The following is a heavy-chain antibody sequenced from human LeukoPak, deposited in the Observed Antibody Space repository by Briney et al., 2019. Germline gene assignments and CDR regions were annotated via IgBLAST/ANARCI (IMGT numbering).Heavy chain of an antibody. CDR3: ARVRYDSSGYYSGWFDP. CDR1: GGSFSGYY. D-gene: IGHD3-22*01. V-gene: IGHV4-34*01. CDR2: INHSGST. Sequence: PSETLSLTCAVYGGSFSGYYWSWIRQPPGKGLEWIGEINHSGSTNYNPSLKSRVTISVDTSKNQFSLKLSSVTAADTAVYYCARVRYDSSGYYSGWFDPWGQGVPVTVSS. J-gene: IGHJ5*02.